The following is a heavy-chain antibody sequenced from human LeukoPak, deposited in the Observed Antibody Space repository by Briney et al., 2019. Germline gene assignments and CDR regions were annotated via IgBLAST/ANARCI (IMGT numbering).Heavy chain of an antibody. CDR1: GVSISSYY. V-gene: IGHV4-59*12. J-gene: IGHJ4*02. CDR3: ARLGYCSGGSCLSFDY. CDR2: IYYSGST. Sequence: SETLSLTCTVSGVSISSYYWSWIRQPPGKGLEWIGYIYYSGSTNYNPSPKSRVTISVDTSKNQFSLKLSSVTAADTAVYYCARLGYCSGGSCLSFDYWGQGTLVTVSS. D-gene: IGHD2-15*01.